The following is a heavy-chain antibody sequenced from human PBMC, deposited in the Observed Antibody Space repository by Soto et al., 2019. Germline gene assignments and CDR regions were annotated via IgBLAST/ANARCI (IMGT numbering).Heavy chain of an antibody. CDR2: VFHTGTAY. Sequence: PSETLSLTCTVSGGSIRSGDYYWTWIRQPPGKGLEWIGYVFHTGTAYYYNPSLKRRVNMSIDTSKNQFSLKLNSVTAADTAIYYCVRDSVRFGAAFDSWGQGTQVTVSS. V-gene: IGHV4-30-4*01. J-gene: IGHJ4*02. D-gene: IGHD3-3*01. CDR3: VRDSVRFGAAFDS. CDR1: GGSIRSGDYY.